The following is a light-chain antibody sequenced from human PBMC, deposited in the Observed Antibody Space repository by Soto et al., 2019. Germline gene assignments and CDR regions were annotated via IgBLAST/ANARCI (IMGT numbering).Light chain of an antibody. CDR1: QSISSN. V-gene: IGKV3-15*01. CDR2: RAS. J-gene: IGKJ1*01. Sequence: DIVMTQSPATLSVSPGERATLSCRASQSISSNLAWYQQKPGQAPRLLIYRASTRATGSPARFSGSGSGTDCTLTISSLQAEDFAIYYCQHYNNGPPWTFGQGTKVEIK. CDR3: QHYNNGPPWT.